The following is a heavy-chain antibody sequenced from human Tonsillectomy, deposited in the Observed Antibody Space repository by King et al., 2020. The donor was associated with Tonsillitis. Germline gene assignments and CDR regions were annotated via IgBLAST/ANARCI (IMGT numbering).Heavy chain of an antibody. Sequence: VQLVESGGGLVQPGGSLRLSCAASGFTFSDYATNWVRQAPGKGLEWVSSISGSGSNTYYADSVKGRFTISRDNFKNTLYLQMNSLRAEDTAVYYCAKYLGDSDSYYGPSYAMDVWGQGTTVTVSS. D-gene: IGHD3-22*01. CDR3: AKYLGDSDSYYGPSYAMDV. V-gene: IGHV3-23*04. CDR1: GFTFSDYA. J-gene: IGHJ6*02. CDR2: ISGSGSNT.